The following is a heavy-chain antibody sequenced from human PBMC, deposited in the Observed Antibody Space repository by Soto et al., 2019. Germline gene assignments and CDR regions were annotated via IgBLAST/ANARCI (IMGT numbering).Heavy chain of an antibody. D-gene: IGHD3-22*01. J-gene: IGHJ4*02. CDR3: ARDPAYYYDSSGYYDY. CDR1: GYTFTSYG. CDR2: ISAYNDNT. V-gene: IGHV1-18*01. Sequence: QVQLVQSGAEVKKPGASVKVSCKASGYTFTSYGISWVRQAPGQGLEWMGWISAYNDNTNYAQKLQGRVSMTTDTSTSTAYMELRSLRSDDTAVYYCARDPAYYYDSSGYYDYWGQGTLVTVSS.